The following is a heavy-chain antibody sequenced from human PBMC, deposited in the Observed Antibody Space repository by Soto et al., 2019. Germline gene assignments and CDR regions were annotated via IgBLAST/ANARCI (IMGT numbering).Heavy chain of an antibody. CDR2: ISSSGSTI. CDR3: AREEYSSSWMHGMDV. CDR1: GFTFSDYY. Sequence: GGSLRLSCAASGFTFSDYYMSWIRQAPGKGLEWVSYISSSGSTIYYADSVKGRFTISRDNAKNSLYLQMNSLRAEDTAVYYCAREEYSSSWMHGMDVWGQGTTVTVSS. V-gene: IGHV3-11*01. D-gene: IGHD6-13*01. J-gene: IGHJ6*02.